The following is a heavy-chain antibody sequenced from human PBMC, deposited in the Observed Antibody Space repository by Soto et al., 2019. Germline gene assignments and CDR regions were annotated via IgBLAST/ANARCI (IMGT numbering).Heavy chain of an antibody. CDR1: GGSISSYY. J-gene: IGHJ6*02. V-gene: IGHV4-59*01. CDR3: ARAQGVYGMDV. CDR2: IYYSGST. D-gene: IGHD3-16*01. Sequence: KPSETLSLTCTVSGGSISSYYWSWIRQPPGKGLEWIGYIYYSGSTNYNPSLKSRVTTSVDTSKNQFSLKLSSVTAADTAVYYCARAQGVYGMDVWGQGTTVTVSS.